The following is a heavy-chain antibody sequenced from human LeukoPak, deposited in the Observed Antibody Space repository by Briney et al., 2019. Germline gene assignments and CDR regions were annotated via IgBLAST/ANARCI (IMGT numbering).Heavy chain of an antibody. CDR2: IYYSGST. CDR1: GGSISSYY. J-gene: IGHJ4*02. CDR3: ARVGDGYNVDH. Sequence: SETLSLTCTVSGGSISSYYWSWIRQPPGKGLEWIGYIYYSGSTNYNPSLKSRVTISVDTSKNQFSLKLSSVTAAGTAVYYCARVGDGYNVDHWGQGTLVTVSS. D-gene: IGHD5-24*01. V-gene: IGHV4-59*01.